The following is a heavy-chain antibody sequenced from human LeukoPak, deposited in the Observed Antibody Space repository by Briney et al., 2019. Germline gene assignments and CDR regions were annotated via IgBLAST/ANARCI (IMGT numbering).Heavy chain of an antibody. CDR1: GGSISSYY. CDR2: IYTSGST. V-gene: IGHV4-4*07. J-gene: IGHJ5*02. D-gene: IGHD3-3*01. Sequence: SETLSLTCTVSGGSISSYYWSWVRQPAGKGLEWIGRIYTSGSTNYNPSLKSRVTMSVDTSKNQFSLKLSSVTAADTAVYYCARDRKITIFGVVTRYNWFYRWGQGTLVTVSS. CDR3: ARDRKITIFGVVTRYNWFYR.